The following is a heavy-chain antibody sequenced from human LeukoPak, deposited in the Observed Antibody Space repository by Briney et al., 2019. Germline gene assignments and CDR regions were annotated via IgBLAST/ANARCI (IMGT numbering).Heavy chain of an antibody. V-gene: IGHV4-4*02. CDR2: IYHSGST. CDR3: ARGDYFGSGSADS. CDR1: GGSISSSNW. J-gene: IGHJ4*02. Sequence: SETLSLTCAVSGGSISSSNWWSWVRQPPGKGLEWIGEIYHSGSTNYNPSLKSRVTISVDKSKNQFSLKLSSVTAADTAVYYCARGDYFGSGSADSWGQGTLVTVSS. D-gene: IGHD3-10*01.